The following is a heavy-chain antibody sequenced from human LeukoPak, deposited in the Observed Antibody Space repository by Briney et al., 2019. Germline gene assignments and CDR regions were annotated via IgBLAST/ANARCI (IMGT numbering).Heavy chain of an antibody. J-gene: IGHJ5*02. CDR2: IYYSGST. Sequence: PSETLSLTCTVSGGSISSGDYYWSWIRQPPGKGLEWIGYIYYSGSTYYNPSLKSRVTISVDTSKNQFSLKLSSVTAADTAVYYCAREVVVRGARRWFDPWGQGTLVTVSS. V-gene: IGHV4-30-4*01. D-gene: IGHD3-10*01. CDR1: GGSISSGDYY. CDR3: AREVVVRGARRWFDP.